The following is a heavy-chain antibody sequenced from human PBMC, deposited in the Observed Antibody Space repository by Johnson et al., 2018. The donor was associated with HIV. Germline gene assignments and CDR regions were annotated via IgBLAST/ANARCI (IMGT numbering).Heavy chain of an antibody. J-gene: IGHJ3*02. CDR2: IWYDGSKK. CDR3: ARARGGELVAFDI. V-gene: IGHV3-33*01. Sequence: QEKLVESGGGVVQPGRSLRLSCAASGFTFSSYGMHWVRQAPGKGLEWVAVIWYDGSKKYYADSVKGRFTISRDNSKNTLYLQMNSLRAEDTAVYYCARARGGELVAFDIWGQGTMVTVSS. CDR1: GFTFSSYG. D-gene: IGHD3-16*01.